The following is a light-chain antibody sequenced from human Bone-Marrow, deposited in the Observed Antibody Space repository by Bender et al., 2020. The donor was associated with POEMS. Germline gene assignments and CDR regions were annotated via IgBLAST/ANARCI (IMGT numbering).Light chain of an antibody. CDR2: EGR. CDR3: ASYTGSQWL. V-gene: IGLV2-14*02. CDR1: SSDVWAYNL. Sequence: QSALTRPASVSGSPGQSITISCTGASSDVWAYNLVSWYQQHPGKAPKLLIYEGRKRPSGVSHRFSGSKSGTTASLSISGLQAEDEADYFCASYTGSQWLFGGGTKLTVL. J-gene: IGLJ2*01.